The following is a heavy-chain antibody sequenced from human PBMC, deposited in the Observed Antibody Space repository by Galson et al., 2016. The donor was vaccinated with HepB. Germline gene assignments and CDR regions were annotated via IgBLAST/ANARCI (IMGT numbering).Heavy chain of an antibody. V-gene: IGHV3-33*01. Sequence: SLRLSCAASGFTFSSYGLHWVRQAPGKGLGWVACIWYDGSNKYYANSVKGRLTISRDNSTHTLYLQMNSLRAEDTAVYYCAREDSTIAAASFDYWGQGTLVTVSS. J-gene: IGHJ4*02. CDR1: GFTFSSYG. CDR2: IWYDGSNK. D-gene: IGHD6-13*01. CDR3: AREDSTIAAASFDY.